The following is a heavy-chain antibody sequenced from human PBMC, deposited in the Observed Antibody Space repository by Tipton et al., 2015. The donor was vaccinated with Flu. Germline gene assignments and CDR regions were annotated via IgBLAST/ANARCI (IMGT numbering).Heavy chain of an antibody. Sequence: TLSLTCTVSGGSISSSSYYWGWIRQPPGKGLEWTGSIYYSGSTYYNPSLKSRVTISVDTSKNQFSLKLSSVTAADTAVYYCARDRASGSYLYYYYGMDVWGQGTTVTVSS. V-gene: IGHV4-39*07. CDR3: ARDRASGSYLYYYYGMDV. CDR2: IYYSGST. D-gene: IGHD3-10*01. J-gene: IGHJ6*02. CDR1: GGSISSSSYY.